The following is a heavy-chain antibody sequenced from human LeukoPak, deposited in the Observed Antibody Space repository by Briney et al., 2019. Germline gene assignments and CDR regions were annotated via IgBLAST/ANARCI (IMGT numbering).Heavy chain of an antibody. V-gene: IGHV3-66*01. Sequence: GGSLRLSCVVSGATVSSNDMSWVRQAPGKGLEWGSVIYSGGATYYADSVKGRFTISRDISQNSLYLQMNDLRAEDTAVYYCARDFSGYWGQGTLVTVSS. CDR1: GATVSSND. J-gene: IGHJ4*01. D-gene: IGHD3-10*01. CDR2: IYSGGAT. CDR3: ARDFSGY.